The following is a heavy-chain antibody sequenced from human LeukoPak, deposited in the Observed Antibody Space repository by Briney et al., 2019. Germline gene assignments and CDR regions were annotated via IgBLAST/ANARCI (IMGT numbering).Heavy chain of an antibody. CDR1: GFTFSNIW. CDR3: AKNGGPHGMDV. V-gene: IGHV3-7*02. Sequence: GGSLRLSCAASGFTFSNIWMSWVRQAPGKGLEWVANIKHDGSETNYVDSVKGRFTISRDNAKNSLHLQMNSLRAEDTAVYYCAKNGGPHGMDVWGQGTTVTVSS. J-gene: IGHJ6*02. D-gene: IGHD3-10*01. CDR2: IKHDGSET.